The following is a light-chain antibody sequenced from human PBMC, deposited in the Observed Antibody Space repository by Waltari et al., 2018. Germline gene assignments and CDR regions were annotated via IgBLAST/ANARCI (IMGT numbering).Light chain of an antibody. J-gene: IGKJ2*01. CDR1: QIINTF. Sequence: DIQMTQSPSPLSASVGDRVTITCRASQIINTFLNWYQQKPGEAPKLLIFTASRMQGGVPSRFSGSGSGTEFSLTISSLQPDDFATYFCQQSFRIPYTFGQGTNLDI. CDR3: QQSFRIPYT. CDR2: TAS. V-gene: IGKV1-39*01.